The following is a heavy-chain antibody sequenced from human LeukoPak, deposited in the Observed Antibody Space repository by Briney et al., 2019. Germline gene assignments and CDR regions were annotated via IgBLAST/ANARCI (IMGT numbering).Heavy chain of an antibody. Sequence: GGSLRLSCAASGFTFSSYGMHWVRQAPGKGLEWVAFIRYDGSNKYYADSVKGRFTISRDNSKNTLYLQMNSLRAEDTAVFYCARVPWDGYDNFDYWGQGTLVTVSS. D-gene: IGHD5-12*01. CDR3: ARVPWDGYDNFDY. CDR2: IRYDGSNK. V-gene: IGHV3-30*02. CDR1: GFTFSSYG. J-gene: IGHJ4*02.